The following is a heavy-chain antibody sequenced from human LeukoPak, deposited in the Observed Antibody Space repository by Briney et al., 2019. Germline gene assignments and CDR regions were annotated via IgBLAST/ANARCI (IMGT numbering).Heavy chain of an antibody. CDR3: AKDCSDSSGYLDY. J-gene: IGHJ4*02. Sequence: PGGSLRLSCAASGFTFSSYGMHWVRQAPGKGLEWVAVISYDGSNKYYADSVKGRFTLSRDNSKNTLYLQLNSLRAEDTAVYYCAKDCSDSSGYLDYWGQGTLVTVSS. V-gene: IGHV3-30*18. D-gene: IGHD3-22*01. CDR2: ISYDGSNK. CDR1: GFTFSSYG.